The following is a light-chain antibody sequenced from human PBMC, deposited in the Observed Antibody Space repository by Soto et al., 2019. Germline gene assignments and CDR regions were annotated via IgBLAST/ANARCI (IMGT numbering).Light chain of an antibody. V-gene: IGLV1-40*01. J-gene: IGLJ3*02. CDR3: QSFDSSLGGSGV. CDR1: TSNIGAGYE. CDR2: GHN. Sequence: QSVLTQPPPVSGAPGQRVTISCTGSTSNIGAGYEVHWYQQVPGTAPKLLVSGHNNRPAEVPDRFFGSKSGTSASLTITGLLAEDEADYYCQSFDSSLGGSGVFGGGTQLTVL.